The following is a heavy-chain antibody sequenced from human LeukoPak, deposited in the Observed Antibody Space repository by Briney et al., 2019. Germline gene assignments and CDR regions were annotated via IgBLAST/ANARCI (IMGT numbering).Heavy chain of an antibody. CDR2: ISGSGGST. V-gene: IGHV3-23*01. Sequence: GGSLRLSCAASGFTFSSYAMSWVRQAPGKGLEWVSAISGSGGSTYYADSVKGRFTISRDNSKNTLYLQMNSLRAEDTAVYYCARDRGCSSTSCYTPYYYYYMDVWGKGTTVTVSS. D-gene: IGHD2-2*02. CDR1: GFTFSSYA. CDR3: ARDRGCSSTSCYTPYYYYYMDV. J-gene: IGHJ6*03.